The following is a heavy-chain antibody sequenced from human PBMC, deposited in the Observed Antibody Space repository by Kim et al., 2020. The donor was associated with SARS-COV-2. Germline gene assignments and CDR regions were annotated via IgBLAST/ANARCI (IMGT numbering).Heavy chain of an antibody. CDR3: ARFSRDGYNLDY. Sequence: SYAQKFQGRVTMTRDTSTSTVYMELSSLRSEDTAVYYCARFSRDGYNLDYWGQGTLVTVSS. J-gene: IGHJ4*02. D-gene: IGHD5-12*01. V-gene: IGHV1-46*01.